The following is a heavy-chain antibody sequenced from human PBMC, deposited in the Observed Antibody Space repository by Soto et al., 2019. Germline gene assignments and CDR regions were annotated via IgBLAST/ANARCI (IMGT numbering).Heavy chain of an antibody. CDR1: GYTFTRYG. CDR2: ISAYNGKT. V-gene: IGHV1-18*01. Sequence: GASVKVSCKASGYTFTRYGISWVRQAPGQGLEWMGWISAYNGKTNYAQKVQGRVTMTTDTSTDTAYMELRSLRSDDTAVHYCARAPGTAVVTGYSDYGMDVWGQGTTVTVSS. D-gene: IGHD5-18*01. J-gene: IGHJ6*01. CDR3: ARAPGTAVVTGYSDYGMDV.